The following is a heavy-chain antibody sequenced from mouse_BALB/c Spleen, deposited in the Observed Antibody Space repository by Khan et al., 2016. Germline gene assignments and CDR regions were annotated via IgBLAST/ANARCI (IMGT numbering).Heavy chain of an antibody. J-gene: IGHJ1*01. Sequence: QVQLKASGAELVRPGTSVKISCKASGYTFTNYWLGWVKQRHGHGLEWIGHLYPGGGYTNYNEKFKGKATLTADTSSSTAYMQLSSLTAEDSAVYFCARFYYGSSDWYFDVWGAGTTGTVSS. CDR2: LYPGGGYT. D-gene: IGHD1-1*01. V-gene: IGHV1-63*02. CDR1: GYTFTNYW. CDR3: ARFYYGSSDWYFDV.